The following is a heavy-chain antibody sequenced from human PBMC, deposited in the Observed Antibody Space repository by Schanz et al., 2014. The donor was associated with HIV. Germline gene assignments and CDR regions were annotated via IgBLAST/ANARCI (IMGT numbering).Heavy chain of an antibody. Sequence: EVQLLESGGGLVQPGGSLRLSCTASGFTFSSDAMSWVRQAPGTGLEWVSIISGSGGSIYYADSVKGRFTISRDNSKNTLYLRMNRLRVEDSAVYYCATTLYPYTSSSDYYYGMDVWGQGTLLTVS. J-gene: IGHJ6*02. CDR1: GFTFSSDA. D-gene: IGHD6-6*01. CDR3: ATTLYPYTSSSDYYYGMDV. CDR2: ISGSGGSI. V-gene: IGHV3-23*01.